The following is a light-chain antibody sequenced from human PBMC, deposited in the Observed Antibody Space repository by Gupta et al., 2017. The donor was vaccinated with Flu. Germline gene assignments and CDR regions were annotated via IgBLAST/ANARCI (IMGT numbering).Light chain of an antibody. CDR2: RDK. CDR3: PGWDTDDVYV. CDR1: RLGHKF. Sequence: LTQPPSVSVSLGQTATIICSGDRLGHKFTSWFHQKLGQSPTWGMYRDKERPSGIPDRFSGSNSGDKDTLHISGAQALDESDYVCPGWDTDDVYV. J-gene: IGLJ1*01. V-gene: IGLV3-1*01.